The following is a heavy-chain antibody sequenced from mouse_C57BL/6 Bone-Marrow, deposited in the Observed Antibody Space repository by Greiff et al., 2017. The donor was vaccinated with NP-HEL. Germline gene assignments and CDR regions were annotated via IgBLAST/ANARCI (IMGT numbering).Heavy chain of an antibody. CDR2: IYPGDGDT. J-gene: IGHJ4*01. D-gene: IGHD1-1*02. CDR1: GYAFSSSW. CDR3: SRRGYYYGKGAMDY. V-gene: IGHV1-82*01. Sequence: QVQLQQSGPELVKPGASVKISCKASGYAFSSSWMNWVKQRPGKGLEWIGRIYPGDGDTNYNGKFKGKATLTADKSSSTAYMQLSRLTSEYSAVYFCSRRGYYYGKGAMDYWGQGTSVTVSS.